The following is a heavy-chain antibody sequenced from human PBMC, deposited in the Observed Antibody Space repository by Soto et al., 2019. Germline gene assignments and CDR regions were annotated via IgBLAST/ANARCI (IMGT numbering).Heavy chain of an antibody. Sequence: SVKVSCKESGGTFSSCAISWVRQAHGQGLEWMGGIIPIFGTANYAQKFQGRVTITADESTSTAYMELSSLRSEDTAVYYCARGTLRYFDWLPGGDAFDIWGQGTMVTVSS. CDR1: GGTFSSCA. D-gene: IGHD3-9*01. CDR2: IIPIFGTA. CDR3: ARGTLRYFDWLPGGDAFDI. J-gene: IGHJ3*02. V-gene: IGHV1-69*13.